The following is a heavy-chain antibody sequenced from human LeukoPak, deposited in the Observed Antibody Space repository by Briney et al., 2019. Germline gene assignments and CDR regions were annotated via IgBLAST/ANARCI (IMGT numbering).Heavy chain of an antibody. J-gene: IGHJ3*02. Sequence: GGSLRLSCAASGFTFSSYGMHWVRQAPGKGLEWVAFIRYDGSNKYYADSVKGRFTISRDNAKNSLYLQMNSLRAEDTAVYYCARDDGGDLNDAFDIWGQGTMVTVSS. D-gene: IGHD2-21*02. CDR1: GFTFSSYG. CDR2: IRYDGSNK. V-gene: IGHV3-30*02. CDR3: ARDDGGDLNDAFDI.